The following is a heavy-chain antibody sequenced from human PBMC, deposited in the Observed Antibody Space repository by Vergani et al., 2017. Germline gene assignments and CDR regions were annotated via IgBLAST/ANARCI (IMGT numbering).Heavy chain of an antibody. CDR3: ARVGTSSNRDYFDY. J-gene: IGHJ4*02. D-gene: IGHD2-2*01. V-gene: IGHV1-2*02. CDR2: INPNSGGT. Sequence: QVQLVQSGAEVKKPGASVKVSCKASGYTFTDYFMHWVRQAPGQGLVWMGWINPNSGGTNYAQKFQGRVTMTRDTSISTAYMELSNLRSDETAVYYCARVGTSSNRDYFDYWGQGTLVTVSS. CDR1: GYTFTDYF.